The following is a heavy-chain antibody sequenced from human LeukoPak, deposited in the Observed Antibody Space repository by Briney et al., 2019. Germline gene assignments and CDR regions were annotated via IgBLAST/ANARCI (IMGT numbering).Heavy chain of an antibody. D-gene: IGHD3-10*01. V-gene: IGHV3-21*04. CDR1: GFTFSSYS. CDR3: AKVVGIWIGEMFDAFDV. J-gene: IGHJ3*01. CDR2: ISSSSSYI. Sequence: GGSLRLSCAASGFTFSSYSMNWVRQAPGKGLEWVSSISSSSSYIYYADSVKGRFTISRDNSKNILYLQMNGLRAEDTALYYCAKVVGIWIGEMFDAFDVWGHGTMVAVSS.